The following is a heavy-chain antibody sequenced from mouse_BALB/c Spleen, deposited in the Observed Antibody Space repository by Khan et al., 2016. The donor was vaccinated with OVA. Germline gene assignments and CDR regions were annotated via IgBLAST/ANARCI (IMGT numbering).Heavy chain of an antibody. Sequence: EVELVESGGGLVRPGGSLKLSCATSGFTFSTYAMSWVRQIPEKRLEWVATISSDGDYTYYPDSVKGRFTISRDNAKNTLYMQMSSLRSEDTAMYDCTRCAYGNFAYWGQGTLVTVSA. D-gene: IGHD2-1*01. J-gene: IGHJ3*01. CDR2: ISSDGDYT. CDR3: TRCAYGNFAY. V-gene: IGHV5-9-3*01. CDR1: GFTFSTYA.